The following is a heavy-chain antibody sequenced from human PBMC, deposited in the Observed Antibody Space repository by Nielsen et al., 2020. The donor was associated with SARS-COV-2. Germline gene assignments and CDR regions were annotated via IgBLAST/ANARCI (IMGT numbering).Heavy chain of an antibody. D-gene: IGHD6-19*01. CDR1: GFTFSSYG. J-gene: IGHJ6*02. CDR3: TKVPNSSGPPLFYGMDV. CDR2: ISGRGSMI. V-gene: IGHV3-23*01. Sequence: GESLKISCAASGFTFSSYGMNWVRQAPGKGLEWVSTISGRGSMIYYTDSVKGRFTISRDSSKNTVFLEMNSLRAGDTAIYYCTKVPNSSGPPLFYGMDVWGQGTTVIVSS.